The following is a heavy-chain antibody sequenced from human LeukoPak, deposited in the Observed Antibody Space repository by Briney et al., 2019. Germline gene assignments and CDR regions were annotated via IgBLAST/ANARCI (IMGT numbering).Heavy chain of an antibody. D-gene: IGHD3-22*01. J-gene: IGHJ4*02. V-gene: IGHV1-8*01. CDR1: GYTFISYD. CDR3: ARDSGYYLYYFDY. CDR2: MNPNSGNT. Sequence: ASVKVSCKASGYTFISYDINWVRQATGQGLEWMGWMNPNSGNTGSAQKFQGRVTITRDTSASTAYMELSSLRSEDTAVYYCARDSGYYLYYFDYWGQGTLVTVSS.